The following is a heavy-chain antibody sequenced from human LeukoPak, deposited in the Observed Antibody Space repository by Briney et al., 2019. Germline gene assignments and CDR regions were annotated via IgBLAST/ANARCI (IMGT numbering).Heavy chain of an antibody. CDR2: ISYDGCNK. J-gene: IGHJ6*02. CDR1: GFTFNSYG. CDR3: AKEGGYDILTGYYPYYYYGMDV. Sequence: GGSLRLSCAASGFTFNSYGMHMVRQAPGKGLEWVAVISYDGCNKYYADSVKGRFTISRDNSKNTLYLQMNSLRAEDTAVYYCAKEGGYDILTGYYPYYYYGMDVWGQGTTVTVSS. V-gene: IGHV3-30*18. D-gene: IGHD3-9*01.